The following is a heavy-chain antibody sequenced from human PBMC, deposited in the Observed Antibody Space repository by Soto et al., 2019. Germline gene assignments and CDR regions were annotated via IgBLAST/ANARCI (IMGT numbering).Heavy chain of an antibody. Sequence: ASVKVSCKASGYSLTSHYMHWVRQAPGQGLEWMGITNPSDGSTSYAQKFQGRVTMTSDTSTSTVYMEMSSLRSEDTAMYYCARSYVTSRPIDFWGQGTLVTVSS. CDR2: TNPSDGST. CDR1: GYSLTSHY. CDR3: ARSYVTSRPIDF. J-gene: IGHJ4*02. V-gene: IGHV1-46*01. D-gene: IGHD3-10*02.